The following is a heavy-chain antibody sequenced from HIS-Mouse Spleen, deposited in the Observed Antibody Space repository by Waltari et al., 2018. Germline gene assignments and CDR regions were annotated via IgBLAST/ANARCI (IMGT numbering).Heavy chain of an antibody. D-gene: IGHD6-13*01. Sequence: QLQLQESGPGLVKPSETLSLTCTVSGGSISSSSYYWGWIRQPPGKGLEWMGGSYYSGGTYYNPSLKSRGTISVDTSKNQFSLKLSAVTAADTAVYYCAREIPYSSSWYDWYFDLWGRGTLVTVSS. CDR1: GGSISSSSYY. V-gene: IGHV4-39*07. CDR3: AREIPYSSSWYDWYFDL. J-gene: IGHJ2*01. CDR2: SYYSGGT.